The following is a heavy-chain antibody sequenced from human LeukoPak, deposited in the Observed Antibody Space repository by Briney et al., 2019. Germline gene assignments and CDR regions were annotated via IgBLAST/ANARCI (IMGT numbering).Heavy chain of an antibody. CDR3: ARGIAAAEVWFDP. V-gene: IGHV1-8*01. J-gene: IGHJ5*02. CDR1: GYTFTSYD. D-gene: IGHD6-13*01. CDR2: MNPNSGNA. Sequence: GASVKVSCKASGYTFTSYDINWVRQATGQGLEWMGWMNPNSGNAGYAQKFQGRVTMTRNTSISTAYMELSSLRSEDTAVYYCARGIAAAEVWFDPWGQGTLVTVSS.